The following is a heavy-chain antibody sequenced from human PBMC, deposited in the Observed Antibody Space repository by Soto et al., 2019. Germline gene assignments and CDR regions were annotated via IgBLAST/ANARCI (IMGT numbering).Heavy chain of an antibody. CDR2: IIPIFGTA. V-gene: IGHV1-69*13. D-gene: IGHD5-12*01. J-gene: IGHJ6*02. Sequence: SVKVSCKASGGTFSSYAISWVRQAPGQGLEWMGGIIPIFGTANYAQKFQGRVMITADESTSTAYMELSSLRSEDTAVYYCARGNDSCYPPDYYYGMDVWGQGTTVTVSS. CDR3: ARGNDSCYPPDYYYGMDV. CDR1: GGTFSSYA.